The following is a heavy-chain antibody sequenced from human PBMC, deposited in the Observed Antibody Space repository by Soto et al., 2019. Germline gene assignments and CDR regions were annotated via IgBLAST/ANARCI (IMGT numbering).Heavy chain of an antibody. J-gene: IGHJ6*02. CDR2: LSYDGSNK. V-gene: IGHV3-30-3*01. CDR1: GFTFSSYA. CDR3: ARGIGGGSSWYLYYYYYYGMDV. D-gene: IGHD6-13*01. Sequence: QVQLVESGGGVVQPGRSLRLSCAASGFTFSSYAMHWVRQAPRKGLEWVAVLSYDGSNKYYADSVKGRFPISRDNSKNTRYLQMNSLRAEDTAVYYCARGIGGGSSWYLYYYYYYGMDVWGQGTTVTVSS.